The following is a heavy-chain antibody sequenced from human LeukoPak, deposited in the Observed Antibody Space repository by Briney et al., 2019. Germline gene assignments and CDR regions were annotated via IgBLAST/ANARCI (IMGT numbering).Heavy chain of an antibody. J-gene: IGHJ6*04. D-gene: IGHD3-10*02. Sequence: GGSLRLSCAASGFTFSTYSMNWVRQAPGKGLEWVSYISSSCSTIYYADSVKGRFTISRDNAKNSLYLQMNSLRAEDTAVYYCAELGITMIGGVWGKGTTVTISS. CDR2: ISSSCSTI. CDR1: GFTFSTYS. V-gene: IGHV3-48*04. CDR3: AELGITMIGGV.